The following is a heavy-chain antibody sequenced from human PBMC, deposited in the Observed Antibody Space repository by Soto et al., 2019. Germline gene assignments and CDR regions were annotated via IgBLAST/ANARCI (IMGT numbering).Heavy chain of an antibody. CDR3: TRDHDFWSGYYTERDDY. Sequence: GGSLRLPCTASGFTFGDFAMSWFRQAPGKGLGWVGFIRSKAYGGTTEYAASVKGRFTISRDDSKSIAYLQMNSLKTEDTAVYYCTRDHDFWSGYYTERDDYWGQGTLVTVSS. CDR1: GFTFGDFA. D-gene: IGHD3-3*01. CDR2: IRSKAYGGTT. V-gene: IGHV3-49*03. J-gene: IGHJ4*02.